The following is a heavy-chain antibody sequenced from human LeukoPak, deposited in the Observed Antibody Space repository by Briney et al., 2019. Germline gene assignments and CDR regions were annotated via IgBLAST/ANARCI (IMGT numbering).Heavy chain of an antibody. CDR2: TYYRSKWYN. D-gene: IGHD6-19*01. Sequence: SQTLSLTCAISGDIVSSNSAAWNWIRQSPSRGLEWLGRTYYRSKWYNDYAVSVKSRIPINPDTSKNQFSLQLNSVTPEDTAVYYCAREPAGIAVAGPYFDYWGQGTLVTVSS. CDR1: GDIVSSNSAA. CDR3: AREPAGIAVAGPYFDY. V-gene: IGHV6-1*01. J-gene: IGHJ4*02.